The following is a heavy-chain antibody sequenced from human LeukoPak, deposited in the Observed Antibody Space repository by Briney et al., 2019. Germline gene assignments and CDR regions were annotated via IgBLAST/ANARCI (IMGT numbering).Heavy chain of an antibody. CDR3: ARGDPIVGATSFDY. Sequence: ASVKVSCKASGYTFTGYYMHWVRQAPGQGLEWMGWINPNSGGTNYARKFQGRVTMTRDTSISTAYMELSRLRSDDTAVYYCARGDPIVGATSFDYWGQGTLVTVSS. V-gene: IGHV1-2*02. D-gene: IGHD1-26*01. CDR1: GYTFTGYY. J-gene: IGHJ4*02. CDR2: INPNSGGT.